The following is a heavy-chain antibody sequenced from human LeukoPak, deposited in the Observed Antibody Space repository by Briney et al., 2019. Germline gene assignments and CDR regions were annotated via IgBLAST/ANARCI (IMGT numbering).Heavy chain of an antibody. J-gene: IGHJ4*02. CDR2: IYSGGST. D-gene: IGHD3-10*01. Sequence: GGSLRLSCAASGFTVSSNYMSWVRQAPGKGLEWVSVIYSGGSTYYADSVKGRFTISRDNSKNTLYLQMDSLRADDTAVYYCATGYYFGSGSYGYLDYWGQGTLVTVPS. V-gene: IGHV3-53*01. CDR3: ATGYYFGSGSYGYLDY. CDR1: GFTVSSNY.